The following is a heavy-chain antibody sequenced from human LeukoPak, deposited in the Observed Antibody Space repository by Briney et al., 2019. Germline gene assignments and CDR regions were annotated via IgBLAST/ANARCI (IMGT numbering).Heavy chain of an antibody. J-gene: IGHJ4*02. CDR1: GFTFSSYS. CDR2: ISSSSSTI. V-gene: IGHV3-48*01. CDR3: ARDFSPTVNTQSLDY. D-gene: IGHD4-17*01. Sequence: GGSLRLSCAASGFTFSSYSMNWVRQAPGKGLEWVSYISSSSSTIYYADSVKGRFTISRDNAKNSLYLQMNSLRAEDTAVYYCARDFSPTVNTQSLDYWGQGTLVTVSS.